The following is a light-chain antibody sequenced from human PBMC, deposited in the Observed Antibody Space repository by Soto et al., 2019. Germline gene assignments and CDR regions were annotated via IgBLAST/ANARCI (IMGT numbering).Light chain of an antibody. V-gene: IGKV3-20*01. CDR2: GAS. J-gene: IGKJ4*01. Sequence: EIVLTQSPGTLSLSPGERATLSCRASQSVSNTYLAWYQQKAGQAPRLLIYGASSRATGIPDRFSGTGSGTDFTLTITRLEPEDFAVYYCQQYGGSPPVTFGGGTKVEI. CDR3: QQYGGSPPVT. CDR1: QSVSNTY.